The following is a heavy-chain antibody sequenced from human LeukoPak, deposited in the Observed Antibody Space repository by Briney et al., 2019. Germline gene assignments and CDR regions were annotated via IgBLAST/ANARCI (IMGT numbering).Heavy chain of an antibody. D-gene: IGHD6-19*01. J-gene: IGHJ4*02. CDR2: INHSGST. CDR3: ARGRIAVYDY. Sequence: SETLSLTCAVYGGSFSGYYWSWIRQPPGKGLEWIGEINHSGSTNYNPSLKSRVTISVDTSKDQFSLKLSSVTAADTAVYYCARGRIAVYDYWGQGTLVTVSS. V-gene: IGHV4-34*01. CDR1: GGSFSGYY.